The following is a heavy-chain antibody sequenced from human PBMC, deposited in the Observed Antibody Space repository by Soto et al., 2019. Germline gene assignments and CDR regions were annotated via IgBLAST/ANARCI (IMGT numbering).Heavy chain of an antibody. CDR3: ARAPRLPAPDWSLPLRYYYYGMDV. V-gene: IGHV3-48*02. CDR2: ISSSSSTI. Sequence: GGSLRLSCAASGFTFSSYSMNWVRQAPGKGLEWVSYISSSSSTIYYADSVKGRFTISRDNAKNSLYLQMNSLRDEDTAVYYCARAPRLPAPDWSLPLRYYYYGMDVWGQGTTVTVSS. J-gene: IGHJ6*02. D-gene: IGHD3-9*01. CDR1: GFTFSSYS.